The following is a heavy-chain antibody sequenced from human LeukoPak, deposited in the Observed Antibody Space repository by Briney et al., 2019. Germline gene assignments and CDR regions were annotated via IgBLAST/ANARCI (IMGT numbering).Heavy chain of an antibody. J-gene: IGHJ5*02. Sequence: PLETLSLTCTVSGGSISTYYWTWIRQPAGKGLEWIGHIYISGATNYSPSLKSRVTMSVDTSENQFSLKLSSVTAADTAVYYCARERTSCTNGVCRTPRWFDPWGQGILVTVSS. CDR2: IYISGAT. CDR1: GGSISTYY. CDR3: ARERTSCTNGVCRTPRWFDP. V-gene: IGHV4-4*07. D-gene: IGHD2-8*01.